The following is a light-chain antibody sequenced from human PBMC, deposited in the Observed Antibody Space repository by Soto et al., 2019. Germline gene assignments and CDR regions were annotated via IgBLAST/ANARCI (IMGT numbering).Light chain of an antibody. J-gene: IGKJ1*01. CDR2: DAS. Sequence: EIVMTQSPCTLSLSPGERATLSCRASQTISSWLALYQHKPGKAPKLLIYDASNLDSGVPSRFSGSGSGTEFSLTISNLQPDDCATYYCQQYENYWTFGQGTKVDIK. CDR3: QQYENYWT. CDR1: QTISSW. V-gene: IGKV1-5*01.